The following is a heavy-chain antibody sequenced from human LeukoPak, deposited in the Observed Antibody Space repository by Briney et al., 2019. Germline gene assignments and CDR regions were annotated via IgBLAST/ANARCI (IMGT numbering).Heavy chain of an antibody. J-gene: IGHJ4*02. CDR3: ARDRAAAVLIIGGDYYFDY. V-gene: IGHV1-46*01. CDR1: GYTLTELS. D-gene: IGHD6-13*01. CDR2: INPSGGST. Sequence: ASVKVSCKVSGYTLTELSMHWVRQAPGQGLEWMGIINPSGGSTSYAQKFQGRVTMTRDTSTSTVYMELSSLRSEDTAVYYCARDRAAAVLIIGGDYYFDYWGQGTLVTVSS.